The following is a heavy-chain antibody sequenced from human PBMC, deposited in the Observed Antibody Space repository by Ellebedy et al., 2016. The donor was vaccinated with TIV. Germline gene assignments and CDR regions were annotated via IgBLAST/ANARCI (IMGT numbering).Heavy chain of an antibody. V-gene: IGHV3-48*02. CDR2: IGTTGNTV. J-gene: IGHJ6*02. CDR1: GLTFSSHS. D-gene: IGHD1-14*01. Sequence: PGGSLRLSCAASGLTFSSHSMNWVRQAPGKGLEWVSCIGTTGNTVYYADSVKGRFTISRDNAMNSQYLEMNSLRDEDTAVYYCARVRRTYAYGMDVWGQGTTVTVSS. CDR3: ARVRRTYAYGMDV.